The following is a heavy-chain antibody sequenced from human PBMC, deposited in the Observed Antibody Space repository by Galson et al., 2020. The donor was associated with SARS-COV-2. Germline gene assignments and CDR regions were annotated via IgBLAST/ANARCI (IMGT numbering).Heavy chain of an antibody. J-gene: IGHJ6*02. D-gene: IGHD1-26*01. CDR2: IYTSGST. Sequence: SETLSLTCTVSVGSISSYYWSWIRQPAGKGLEWIGRIYTSGSTNYNPSLKSRVTMSVDTSKNQFSLKLSPVTAADTAVYYCARDGEDSGSYYVGYYYYYGMDVWGQGTTVTVSS. CDR1: VGSISSYY. V-gene: IGHV4-4*07. CDR3: ARDGEDSGSYYVGYYYYYGMDV.